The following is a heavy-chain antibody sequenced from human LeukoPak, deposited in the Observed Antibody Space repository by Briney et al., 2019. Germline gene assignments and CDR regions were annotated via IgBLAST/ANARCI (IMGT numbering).Heavy chain of an antibody. V-gene: IGHV4-59*01. CDR3: ARGSRSLGVTTVTRGFDY. CDR1: GGSISSYY. J-gene: IGHJ4*02. Sequence: SETLSLTCTVSGGSISSYYWSWIRQPPGKGLGWIGYIYYSGSTNYNPSLNSRVTMSVDTSKNQFSLKLSSVTAADTAVYYCARGSRSLGVTTVTRGFDYWGQGTLVTVSS. D-gene: IGHD4-17*01. CDR2: IYYSGST.